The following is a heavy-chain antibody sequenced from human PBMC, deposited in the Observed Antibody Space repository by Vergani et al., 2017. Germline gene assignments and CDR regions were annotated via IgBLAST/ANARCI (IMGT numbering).Heavy chain of an antibody. D-gene: IGHD2-21*02. J-gene: IGHJ3*02. CDR2: IYSGGST. CDR3: ARDYPAYCGGDCPRDAFDI. Sequence: EVQLVESGGGLIQPGGSLRLSCAASGFTVSSNYMSWVRQAPGKGLEWVSVIYSGGSTYYADSVKGRFTISRDNSKNTLYLQMNSLRAEDTAVYYCARDYPAYCGGDCPRDAFDIWGQGTMVTVSS. CDR1: GFTVSSNY. V-gene: IGHV3-53*01.